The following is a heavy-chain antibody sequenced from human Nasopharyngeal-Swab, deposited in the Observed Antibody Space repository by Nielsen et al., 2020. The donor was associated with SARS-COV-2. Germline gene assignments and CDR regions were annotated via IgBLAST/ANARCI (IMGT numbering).Heavy chain of an antibody. V-gene: IGHV3-7*01. CDR2: IKQDGSEK. J-gene: IGHJ4*02. CDR3: ARKNYFDY. Sequence: GESLKISCAASGFTFSSYWMSWVRQAPGKGLEWVANIKQDGSEKYYVDSVKGRFTISRDNAKNPLYLQMNSLRAEDTAVYYCARKNYFDYWGQGTLVTVSS. CDR1: GFTFSSYW.